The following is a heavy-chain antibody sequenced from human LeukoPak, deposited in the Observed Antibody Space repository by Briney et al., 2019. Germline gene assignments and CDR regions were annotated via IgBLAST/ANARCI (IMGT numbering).Heavy chain of an antibody. CDR3: TRHTERNSD. CDR1: GFTFSDST. V-gene: IGHV3-73*01. J-gene: IGHJ4*02. CDR2: IRTKPNTYAT. Sequence: GGSLRLSCAASGFTFSDSTMHWVRQASGKGLEWVGRIRTKPNTYATAYAASVKGRFTISRDDSKNTAYLQMNSLKTDDTAVYYCTRHTERNSDWGQGTLVTVSS. D-gene: IGHD2/OR15-2a*01.